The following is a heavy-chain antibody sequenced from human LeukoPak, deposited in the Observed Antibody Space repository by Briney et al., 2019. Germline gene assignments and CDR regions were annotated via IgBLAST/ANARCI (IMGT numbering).Heavy chain of an antibody. CDR2: IYYSGST. J-gene: IGHJ4*02. Sequence: SETLSLTCTVSGGSISSHYWSWIRQPPGKGLEWIVYIYYSGSTNYNPSLKSRVTISVDPSKNQFSLKLSSVTAADTAVYYCARVPQWLNHFDYRGQGTLVTVSS. CDR3: ARVPQWLNHFDY. CDR1: GGSISSHY. V-gene: IGHV4-59*11. D-gene: IGHD6-19*01.